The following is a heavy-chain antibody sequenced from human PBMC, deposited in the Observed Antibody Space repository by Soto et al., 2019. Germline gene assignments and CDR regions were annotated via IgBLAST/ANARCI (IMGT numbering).Heavy chain of an antibody. Sequence: GASVEVSCKASGYTFTSYCISWVREAPGQGLEWMGWISAYNGNTNYAQKLQGRVTMTTDTSTSTDYMELRSLRSDDTAVYYCARFSGYDIDYWGQGTLVTVS. D-gene: IGHD5-12*01. CDR2: ISAYNGNT. CDR1: GYTFTSYC. CDR3: ARFSGYDIDY. V-gene: IGHV1-18*01. J-gene: IGHJ4*02.